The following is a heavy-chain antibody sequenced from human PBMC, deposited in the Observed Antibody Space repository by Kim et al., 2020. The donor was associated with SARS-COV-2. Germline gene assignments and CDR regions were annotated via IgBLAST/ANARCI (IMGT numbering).Heavy chain of an antibody. Sequence: SETLSLTCAVYGGSFSGYYWSWIRQPPGKGLEWIGEINHSGSTNYNPSLKSRVTISVDTSKNQFSLKLSSVTAADTAVYYCARGPKNYYYYMDVWGKGTT. CDR3: ARGPKNYYYYMDV. CDR2: INHSGST. CDR1: GGSFSGYY. J-gene: IGHJ6*03. V-gene: IGHV4-34*01.